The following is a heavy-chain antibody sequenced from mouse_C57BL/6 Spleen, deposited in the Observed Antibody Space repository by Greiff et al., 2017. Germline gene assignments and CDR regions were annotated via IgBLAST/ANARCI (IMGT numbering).Heavy chain of an antibody. CDR1: GYTFTSYW. V-gene: IGHV1-55*01. Sequence: QVQLQQSGAELVKPGASVKMSCKASGYTFTSYWITWVKQRPGQGLEWIGDIYPGSGSTNYNEKFKSKATLTVDTSSSTAYMQLSSLTSEDSAVYYCAANSRYYYAMDYWGQGTSVTVSS. CDR3: AANSRYYYAMDY. CDR2: IYPGSGST. D-gene: IGHD4-1*01. J-gene: IGHJ4*01.